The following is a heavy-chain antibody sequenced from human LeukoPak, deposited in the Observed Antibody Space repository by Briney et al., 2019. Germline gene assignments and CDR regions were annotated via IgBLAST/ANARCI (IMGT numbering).Heavy chain of an antibody. CDR2: INPNSGDT. J-gene: IGHJ4*02. CDR3: ARKNYYDTSGRFDC. CDR1: GYTFTGYY. Sequence: ASVKVSCKASGYTFTGYYMHWVQQAPGQGLEWMGWINPNSGDTKYAQKFQGRVTMTRDTSISTAYMEVRSDDTAVYYCARKNYYDTSGRFDCWGQGTLVTVSS. V-gene: IGHV1-2*02. D-gene: IGHD3-22*01.